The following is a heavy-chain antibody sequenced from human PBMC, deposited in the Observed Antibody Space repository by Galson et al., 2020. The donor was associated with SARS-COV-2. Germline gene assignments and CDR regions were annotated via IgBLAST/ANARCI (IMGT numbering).Heavy chain of an antibody. V-gene: IGHV4-39*01. CDR3: ARKRLYCSGGSCYSNWFDP. J-gene: IGHJ5*02. D-gene: IGHD2-15*01. CDR2: IYYSGST. Sequence: SETLSLTCTVSGGSISSSSYYWGWLRQPPGKGLEWIGSIYYSGSTYYNPSLKRRVPLSVDTSKNQFSLKLSSVTAADTAVYYCARKRLYCSGGSCYSNWFDPWGQGTLVTVSS. CDR1: GGSISSSSYY.